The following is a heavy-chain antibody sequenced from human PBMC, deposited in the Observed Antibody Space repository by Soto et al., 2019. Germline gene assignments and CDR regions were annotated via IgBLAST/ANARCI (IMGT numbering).Heavy chain of an antibody. CDR2: ISYDGNNK. D-gene: IGHD5-12*01. V-gene: IGHV3-30*18. CDR3: AKDGFSESHIDY. CDR1: GFTFRSYA. J-gene: IGHJ4*02. Sequence: SGGSLRLSCGASGFTFRSYAMHWVRQAPGKGLEWVAIISYDGNNKYYEDSVKGRFAISRDNSKNTLYLQMNSLTTDDTALYYCAKDGFSESHIDYWGQGTLVTVSS.